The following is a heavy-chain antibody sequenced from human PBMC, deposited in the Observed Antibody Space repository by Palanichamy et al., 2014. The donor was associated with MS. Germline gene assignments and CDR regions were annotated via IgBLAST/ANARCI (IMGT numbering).Heavy chain of an antibody. CDR1: GGSFSGYY. V-gene: IGHV4-34*01. CDR3: ARGGYFDY. Sequence: QVQLQQWGAGLLKPSETLSLTCAVYGGSFSGYYWSWIRQPPGKGLEWIGEINHSGSTNYNPSLKSRVTISVDTSKNQFSLKLSSVTAADAAVYYCARGGYFDYWGQGTLVTVSS. CDR2: INHSGST. J-gene: IGHJ4*02.